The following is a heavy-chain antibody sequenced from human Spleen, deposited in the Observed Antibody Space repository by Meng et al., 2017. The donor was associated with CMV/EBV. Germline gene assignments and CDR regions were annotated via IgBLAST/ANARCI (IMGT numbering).Heavy chain of an antibody. V-gene: IGHV3-30*04. CDR2: ISYDGSNK. Sequence: GGSLRLSCAASGFTFSSYAMHWVRQAPGKGLEWVAVISYDGSNKDYADSVKGRFTISRDNSKNTLYLQMNSLRAEDTAVYYCAREYKACGGDCYSYHYYYGMDVWGQGTTVTVSS. J-gene: IGHJ6*02. D-gene: IGHD2-21*01. CDR1: GFTFSSYA. CDR3: AREYKACGGDCYSYHYYYGMDV.